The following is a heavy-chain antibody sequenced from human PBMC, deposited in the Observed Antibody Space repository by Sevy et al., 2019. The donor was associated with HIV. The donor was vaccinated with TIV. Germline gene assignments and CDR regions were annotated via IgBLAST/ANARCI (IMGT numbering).Heavy chain of an antibody. J-gene: IGHJ4*02. D-gene: IGHD3-22*01. CDR3: AKVLVEGYDSSSDYFDY. V-gene: IGHV3-30*18. CDR2: ISYDGSNK. Sequence: GGSLRLSCAASGFTFSSYGMHWVRQAPGKGLEWVAVISYDGSNKYYADSVKGRFTISRDNSKNTLYLQMNSLRAEDTDVYYCAKVLVEGYDSSSDYFDYWGQGTLVTVSS. CDR1: GFTFSSYG.